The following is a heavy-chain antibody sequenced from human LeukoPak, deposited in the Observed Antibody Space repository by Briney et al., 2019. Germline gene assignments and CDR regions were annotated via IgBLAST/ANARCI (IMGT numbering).Heavy chain of an antibody. J-gene: IGHJ1*01. D-gene: IGHD2-2*01. V-gene: IGHV1-2*02. CDR3: ASLGYCSSTSCRYAEYFQH. Sequence: GASVTVSCKASGYTFTGYYMHWVRQAPGQGLEWMGWINPNSGGTNYAQKFQGRVTMTRDTSISTAYMELSRLRSDDTAVYYCASLGYCSSTSCRYAEYFQHWGQGTLVTVSS. CDR2: INPNSGGT. CDR1: GYTFTGYY.